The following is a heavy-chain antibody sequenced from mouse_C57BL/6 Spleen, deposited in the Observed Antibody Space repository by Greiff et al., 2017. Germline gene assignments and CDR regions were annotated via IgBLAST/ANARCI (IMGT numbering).Heavy chain of an antibody. D-gene: IGHD1-1*01. V-gene: IGHV1-18*01. J-gene: IGHJ2*01. CDR1: GYTFTDYN. CDR2: INPNNGGT. Sequence: EVKLQESGPELVKPGASVKIPCKASGYTFTDYNMDWVKQSHGKSLEWIGDINPNNGGTIYNQKFKDKATLTVDKSSSTAYRQLSSLTSEDSAVXYCARSSVYGSSYDFDDWGQGTTLTVSS. CDR3: ARSSVYGSSYDFDD.